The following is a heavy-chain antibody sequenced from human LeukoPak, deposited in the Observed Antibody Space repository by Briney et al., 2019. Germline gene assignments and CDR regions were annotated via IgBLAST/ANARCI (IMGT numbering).Heavy chain of an antibody. CDR1: GFSLSTYD. CDR3: AKDTTAWWYHRAYMNV. D-gene: IGHD2-15*01. Sequence: GSLRLSFAPSGFSLSTYDLRWGRQAPGGGLEWVAAISGSGDKTYHADSVKGRFTISKDNSENRLSLQMDSLRAEDTAVYFLAKDTTAWWYHRAYMNVWGKGTTVTVSS. V-gene: IGHV3-23*01. CDR2: ISGSGDKT. J-gene: IGHJ6*03.